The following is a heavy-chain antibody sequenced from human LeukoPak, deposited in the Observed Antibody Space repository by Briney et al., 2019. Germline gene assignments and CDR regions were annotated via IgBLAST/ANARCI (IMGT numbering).Heavy chain of an antibody. CDR2: IYYSGSA. D-gene: IGHD3-10*01. V-gene: IGHV4-59*01. J-gene: IGHJ4*02. CDR1: GGSISGYL. Sequence: SETLSLTCTVSGGSISGYLWSWLRQPPGKGLEWFGYIYYSGSAYYNPPLKSRVTISVDTSKNQFSLKLSSVTAADTAVYYCARSYGSGTYSLFDYWGQGTLVTVSS. CDR3: ARSYGSGTYSLFDY.